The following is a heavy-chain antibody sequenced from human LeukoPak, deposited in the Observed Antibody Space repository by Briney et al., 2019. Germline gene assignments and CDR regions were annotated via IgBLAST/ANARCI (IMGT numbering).Heavy chain of an antibody. CDR1: GFTFSSYA. V-gene: IGHV3-23*01. Sequence: GGSLRLSCAASGFTFSSYAMSWVRQAPGKGLEWVSAISGSGGRTYYADSVKGRVTISRDNSKNTLYLQVNSLRAEDTAVYYCVKELSGGWPFDYWGQGTLVTVSS. CDR2: ISGSGGRT. J-gene: IGHJ4*02. CDR3: VKELSGGWPFDY. D-gene: IGHD6-25*01.